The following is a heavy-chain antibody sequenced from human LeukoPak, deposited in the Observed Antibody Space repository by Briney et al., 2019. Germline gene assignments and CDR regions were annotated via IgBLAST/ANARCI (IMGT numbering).Heavy chain of an antibody. V-gene: IGHV3-23*01. D-gene: IGHD2-21*02. CDR2: VSGSGAGT. Sequence: GGSLRLSCVASGLTFNTYAMSWVRQAPGKGLQWVSTVSGSGAGTFYGDSVKGRFTISRDNSNNTLFLQMNSLSADDTAVYFCAKGPRAGLRYWYFDLWGRGSLVTVSS. CDR3: AKGPRAGLRYWYFDL. CDR1: GLTFNTYA. J-gene: IGHJ2*01.